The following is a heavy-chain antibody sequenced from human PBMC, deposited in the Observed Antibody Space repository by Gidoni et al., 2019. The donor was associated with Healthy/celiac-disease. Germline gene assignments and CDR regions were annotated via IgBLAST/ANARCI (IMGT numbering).Heavy chain of an antibody. J-gene: IGHJ3*02. V-gene: IGHV3-23*01. CDR2: MSGSGGST. D-gene: IGHD5-12*01. CDR3: AKDHKWLALAGAFDI. CDR1: GFTFSSDA. Sequence: EVQLLESGGGLVQPGGSLRLSCAASGFTFSSDAMTLVRQALGKGLEWVSDMSGSGGSTYYADSVKGRFTISRDNSKNTLYLQMNSLRAEDTAVYYCAKDHKWLALAGAFDIWGQGTMVTVSS.